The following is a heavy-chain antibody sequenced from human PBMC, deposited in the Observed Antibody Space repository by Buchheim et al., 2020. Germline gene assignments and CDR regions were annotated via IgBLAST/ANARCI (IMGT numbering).Heavy chain of an antibody. V-gene: IGHV4-34*01. CDR1: GGSFSGYY. CDR3: ARARRAIVVVHDY. J-gene: IGHJ4*02. D-gene: IGHD3-22*01. Sequence: QVQLQQWGAGLLKPSETLSLTCAVYGGSFSGYYWSWIRQPPGKGLEWIGEINHSGSTNYNPSLKSRVTISVDTSKNQFSLKLSSVTAADTAVYYCARARRAIVVVHDYWGQGTL. CDR2: INHSGST.